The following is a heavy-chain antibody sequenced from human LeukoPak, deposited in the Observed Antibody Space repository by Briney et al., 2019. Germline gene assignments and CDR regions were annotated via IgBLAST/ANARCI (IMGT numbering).Heavy chain of an antibody. J-gene: IGHJ4*02. CDR1: GGSITGSY. CDR2: IYYSGST. CDR3: ATAGPISGRHNYFDS. Sequence: SETLSLTCTVSGGSITGSYWSWLRQPPGKGLEYIGYIYYSGSTNYNPSLKSRVTISVDTSKNQFSLKLTSVTAADTAVYYCATAGPISGRHNYFDSWGQGTLVTVSS. D-gene: IGHD3-10*01. V-gene: IGHV4-59*01.